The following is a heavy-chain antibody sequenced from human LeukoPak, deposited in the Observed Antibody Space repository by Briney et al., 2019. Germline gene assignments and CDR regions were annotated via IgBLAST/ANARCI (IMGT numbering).Heavy chain of an antibody. CDR3: ARDLSYSRDDAFDL. J-gene: IGHJ3*01. CDR1: GFTFSNSW. Sequence: GGSLRLSCAASGFTFSNSWTSWLRQAPGKGLEWVAHTNEGGSDKYYVDSVKGRFTISRDDAKDSLYLQMSSLRADDTAVYYCARDLSYSRDDAFDLWGQGTMVTVSS. CDR2: TNEGGSDK. V-gene: IGHV3-7*01. D-gene: IGHD3-22*01.